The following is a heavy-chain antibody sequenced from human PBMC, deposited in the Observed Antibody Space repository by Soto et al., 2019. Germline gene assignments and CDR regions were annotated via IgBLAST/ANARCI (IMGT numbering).Heavy chain of an antibody. CDR2: FDPEDGET. D-gene: IGHD6-13*01. CDR3: ATDSGIAAGYYYYGMDV. CDR1: GYTLTELS. Sequence: ASVKVSCKVSGYTLTELSMHWVRQAPGKGLEWMGGFDPEDGETIYARKFQGRVTMTEDTSTDTAYMELSSLRSEDTAVYYCATDSGIAAGYYYYGMDVWGQGTTVTVSS. V-gene: IGHV1-24*01. J-gene: IGHJ6*02.